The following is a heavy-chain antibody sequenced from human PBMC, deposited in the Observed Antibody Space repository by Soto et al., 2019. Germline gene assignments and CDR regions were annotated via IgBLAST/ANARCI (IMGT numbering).Heavy chain of an antibody. D-gene: IGHD2-15*01. J-gene: IGHJ4*02. CDR2: ISGSGDYT. Sequence: GGSLRLSCSTSGFTFKNVWMTWVRQAPGKGLEWVSAISGSGDYTYYEDSVKGRFTISRDNPKNTLYLQMNSLRAEETAVYYCARDHRYCSGHTCYPKVGYWGPGTQVTVSS. V-gene: IGHV3-23*01. CDR1: GFTFKNVW. CDR3: ARDHRYCSGHTCYPKVGY.